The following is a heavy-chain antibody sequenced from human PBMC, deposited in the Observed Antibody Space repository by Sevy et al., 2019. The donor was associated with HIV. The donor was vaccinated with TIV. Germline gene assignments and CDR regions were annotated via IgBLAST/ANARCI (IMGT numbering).Heavy chain of an antibody. D-gene: IGHD3-16*01. J-gene: IGHJ1*01. CDR3: ARGTKWGPPSAEYFQH. CDR1: GFTFSSYA. Sequence: GGSLRLSCAASGFTFSSYAMHWVRQAPGKGLEWVAVISYDGSNKYYADSVKGRFTISRDNSKNTLYLQMNSLRAEDTAVYYCARGTKWGPPSAEYFQHWGQSTLVTVSS. CDR2: ISYDGSNK. V-gene: IGHV3-30-3*01.